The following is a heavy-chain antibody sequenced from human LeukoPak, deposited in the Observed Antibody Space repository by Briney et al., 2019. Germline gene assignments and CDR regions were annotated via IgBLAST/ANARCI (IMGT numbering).Heavy chain of an antibody. CDR1: GFTFSSYG. V-gene: IGHV3-33*01. CDR3: AREGRVVPAAMRNYYYGMDV. Sequence: PGGSLRLSCAASGFTFSSYGMHWVRQAPGKGLEWVGVIWYDGSNKYYADSVKGRFTISRDNSKNTLYLQMNSLRAEDTAVYYCAREGRVVPAAMRNYYYGMDVWGKGTTVTVSS. D-gene: IGHD2-2*01. CDR2: IWYDGSNK. J-gene: IGHJ6*04.